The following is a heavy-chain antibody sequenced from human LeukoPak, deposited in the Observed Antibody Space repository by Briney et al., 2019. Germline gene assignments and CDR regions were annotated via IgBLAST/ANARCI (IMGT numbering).Heavy chain of an antibody. CDR3: ARGQGYESYYYMDV. CDR1: GFAFSSSA. V-gene: IGHV3-30*04. D-gene: IGHD2-2*01. CDR2: ISFGGVNT. J-gene: IGHJ6*03. Sequence: PGGSLRLSCEASGFAFSSSAMHWVRQAPGKGLEWVAVISFGGVNTFYADSVKGRFTISRDNSNNTVYLQMNNLRPEDTAVFYCARGQGYESYYYMDVWGKGTTVSVSS.